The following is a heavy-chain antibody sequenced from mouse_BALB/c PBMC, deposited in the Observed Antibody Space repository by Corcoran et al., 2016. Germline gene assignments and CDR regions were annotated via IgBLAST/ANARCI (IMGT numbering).Heavy chain of an antibody. CDR2: INPSNDGT. V-gene: IGHV1S136*01. CDR3: AIDYGIYLDY. D-gene: IGHD2-1*01. J-gene: IGHJ2*01. Sequence: EVQLQQSGPELVKPGASVKMSCKASGYTFTSYVMHWVKQKPGQGLEWIGYINPSNDGTMYNEKFKGKAKLPSDKSSSTAYMELSSLTADDAAVYYCAIDYGIYLDYWCQGSNLTGSS. CDR1: GYTFTSYV.